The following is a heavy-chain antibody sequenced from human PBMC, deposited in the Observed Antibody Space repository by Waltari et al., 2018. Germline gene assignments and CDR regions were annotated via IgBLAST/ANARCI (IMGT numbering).Heavy chain of an antibody. CDR1: GGSISSHY. J-gene: IGHJ6*02. D-gene: IGHD6-13*01. CDR2: IYYSGST. CDR3: ASIAAAGISGMDV. V-gene: IGHV4-59*11. Sequence: QVQLQESGPGLVKPSETLSLTCTVSGGSISSHYWSWIRQPPGKGLEWIGYIYYSGSTNYTPSLKSRVTISVDTSKNQFSLKLSSVTAADTAVYYCASIAAAGISGMDVWGQGTTVTVSS.